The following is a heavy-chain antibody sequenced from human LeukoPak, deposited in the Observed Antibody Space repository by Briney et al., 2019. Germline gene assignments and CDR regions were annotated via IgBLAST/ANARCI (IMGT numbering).Heavy chain of an antibody. CDR3: ARERSYCGGDCSEWVDAFDI. CDR2: ISSSGSTI. J-gene: IGHJ3*02. V-gene: IGHV3-48*03. D-gene: IGHD2-21*02. Sequence: PGGSLRLSCAASGFTFSSYEMNWVRQAPGKGLEWVSYISSSGSTIYYADSVKGRFTISRDNAKNSLYLQMNSLRAEDTAVYYCARERSYCGGDCSEWVDAFDIWGQGTMVTVSS. CDR1: GFTFSSYE.